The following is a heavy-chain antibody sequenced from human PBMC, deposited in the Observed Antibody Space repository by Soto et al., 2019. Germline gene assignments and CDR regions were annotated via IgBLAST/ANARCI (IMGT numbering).Heavy chain of an antibody. Sequence: PGGSLRLSCVASGFNFDNYGMSWVRQAPGEGLEWVSAIKNDGTSTCYAASVEDRFTISRDNSKNTLYLQLNSLRAEDTAVYYCAQLGLMTFSHKHYFNHWGRGTLVTVSS. D-gene: IGHD3-16*01. V-gene: IGHV3-23*01. CDR1: GFNFDNYG. J-gene: IGHJ4*02. CDR2: IKNDGTST. CDR3: AQLGLMTFSHKHYFNH.